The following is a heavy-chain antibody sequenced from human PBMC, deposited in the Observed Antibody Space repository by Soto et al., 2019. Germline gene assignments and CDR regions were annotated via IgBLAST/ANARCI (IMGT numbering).Heavy chain of an antibody. J-gene: IGHJ6*02. Sequence: SETLSLTCAVYGGSFSGYYWSWIRQPPGRGLEWIGEINHSGSTNYNPSLKSRVTISVDTSKNQFSLKLSSVTAADTAVYYCARGRDLYGRWFGELLPLHSSGMDVWGQGTTVTVS. CDR3: ARGRDLYGRWFGELLPLHSSGMDV. D-gene: IGHD3-10*01. V-gene: IGHV4-34*01. CDR2: INHSGST. CDR1: GGSFSGYY.